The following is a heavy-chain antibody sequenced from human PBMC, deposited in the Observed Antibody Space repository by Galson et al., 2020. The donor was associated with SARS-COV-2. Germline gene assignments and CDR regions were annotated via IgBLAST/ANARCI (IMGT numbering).Heavy chain of an antibody. CDR2: IYTTTGGT. J-gene: IGHJ4*02. CDR1: GGSTISGAYS. V-gene: IGHV4-61*02. D-gene: IGHD1-26*01. CDR3: ARESRWDLYVDF. Sequence: SETLSLTCPASGGSTISGAYSWSWIRQPAGKGLEWIGRIYTTTGGTNYNPSLKSRVTISVDTSKNQFSLRLTSVTAADTAVYHCARESRWDLYVDFWGQGTLVTVSS.